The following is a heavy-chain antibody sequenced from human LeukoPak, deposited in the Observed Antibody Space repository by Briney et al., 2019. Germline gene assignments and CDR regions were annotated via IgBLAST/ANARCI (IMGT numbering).Heavy chain of an antibody. Sequence: GESLKISCKGSGYIFTRYWIGWVRQMPGKGLEWMGILYPDDSDTRYSPSFHGQVTISGDKSISTAYLQWSSLKASDTAMYYCTNSGSYKYFQHWGQGTLVTVSS. CDR1: GYIFTRYW. V-gene: IGHV5-51*01. CDR3: TNSGSYKYFQH. J-gene: IGHJ1*01. D-gene: IGHD1-26*01. CDR2: LYPDDSDT.